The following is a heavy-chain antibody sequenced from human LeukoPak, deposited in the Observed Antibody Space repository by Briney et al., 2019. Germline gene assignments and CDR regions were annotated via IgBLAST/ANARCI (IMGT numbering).Heavy chain of an antibody. CDR3: AKEVGMYGTPTLDF. J-gene: IGHJ4*02. V-gene: IGHV3-23*01. CDR2: ISGSGGST. CDR1: GFTFTSYA. Sequence: PGGSLRLSCAASGFTFTSYAMSWVRQAPGKGLEWVSGISGSGGSTYYADSVKGRFTISRDNSKNTLYLQMNSLRAEDTAVYYCAKEVGMYGTPTLDFWGQGTVVTVSS. D-gene: IGHD1/OR15-1a*01.